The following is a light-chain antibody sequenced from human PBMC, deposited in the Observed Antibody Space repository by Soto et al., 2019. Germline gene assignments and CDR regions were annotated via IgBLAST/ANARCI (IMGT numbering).Light chain of an antibody. J-gene: IGLJ2*01. CDR2: DVT. CDR3: SSNEGIHTI. CDR1: SSDVGGYNY. Sequence: QSALTQPRSVSGSPGQSVAISCTGTSSDVGGYNYVSWYQQFPGKVPKLMIYDVTKRPSGVHDRFSGSKSGNTASLTISGLQAEDEADYYCSSNEGIHTIFGGGTKLNGL. V-gene: IGLV2-11*01.